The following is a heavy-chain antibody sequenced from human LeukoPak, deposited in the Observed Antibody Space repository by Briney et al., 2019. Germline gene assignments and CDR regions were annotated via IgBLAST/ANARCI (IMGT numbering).Heavy chain of an antibody. CDR2: ISSSTSYI. V-gene: IGHV3-21*01. D-gene: IGHD1-1*01. CDR1: GFTFSTYS. Sequence: GGSLRLSCAASGFTFSTYSMNWVRQAPGKGLEWVSSISSSTSYIYYADSVKGRFTISRDNAKNSLYLQMNSLRAEGTAVYYCARDRYGYYGMDVWGQGTTVTVSS. J-gene: IGHJ6*02. CDR3: ARDRYGYYGMDV.